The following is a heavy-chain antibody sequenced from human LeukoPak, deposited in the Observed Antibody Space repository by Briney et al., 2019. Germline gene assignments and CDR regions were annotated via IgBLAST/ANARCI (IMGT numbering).Heavy chain of an antibody. J-gene: IGHJ6*03. Sequence: SETLSLTCTVSGGSISSYYWSWIRQPPGKGLEWIGYIYTSGSTNYNPSLKSRDTISVDTSKNQFSLKLSSVTAADTAVYYCARLFTEAPRRRIKNYYYYYYMDVWGQGTTVTVSS. CDR2: IYTSGST. CDR3: ARLFTEAPRRRIKNYYYYYYMDV. V-gene: IGHV4-4*09. CDR1: GGSISSYY.